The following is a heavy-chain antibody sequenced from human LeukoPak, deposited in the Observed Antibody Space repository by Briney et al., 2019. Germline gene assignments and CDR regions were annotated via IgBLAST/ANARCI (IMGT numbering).Heavy chain of an antibody. J-gene: IGHJ1*01. D-gene: IGHD3-10*01. CDR3: ARGSIGWFPGYFHH. CDR2: IYYSGST. CDR1: GGSISSSSYY. V-gene: IGHV4-39*07. Sequence: SETLSLTCTVSGGSISSSSYYWGWIRQPPGKGLEWIGSIYYSGSTYYNPSLKSRVTISVDTSKNQFSLKLNSVTAADTAMFYCARGSIGWFPGYFHHWGQGTLVTVSS.